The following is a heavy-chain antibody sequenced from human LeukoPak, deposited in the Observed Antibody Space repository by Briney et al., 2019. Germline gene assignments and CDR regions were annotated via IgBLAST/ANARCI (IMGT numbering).Heavy chain of an antibody. D-gene: IGHD4-23*01. CDR3: AREVNRNFDY. V-gene: IGHV4-38-2*02. J-gene: IGHJ4*02. CDR1: GYSISSGYY. Sequence: PSETLSLTCTVSGYSISSGYYWGWIRQPPGKGLEWIGSIYHSGSTYYNPSLKSRVTISVDTSKNQFSLKLSSVTAADTAVYYCAREVNRNFDYWGQGTLVAVSS. CDR2: IYHSGST.